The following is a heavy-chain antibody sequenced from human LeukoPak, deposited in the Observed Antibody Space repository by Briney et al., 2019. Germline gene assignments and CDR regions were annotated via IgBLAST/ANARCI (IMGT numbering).Heavy chain of an antibody. Sequence: PGGSLRLSCAASGFTFSSYAMTWVRQAPGKGLEWVSGISGSGGNTNYTDSVKGRFTISRDNSKNTLYLQMNSLRAEDTAVYYCAKGPYSGFSWGQGTLVTVSS. CDR1: GFTFSSYA. J-gene: IGHJ5*02. CDR3: AKGPYSGFS. CDR2: ISGSGGNT. D-gene: IGHD1-26*01. V-gene: IGHV3-23*01.